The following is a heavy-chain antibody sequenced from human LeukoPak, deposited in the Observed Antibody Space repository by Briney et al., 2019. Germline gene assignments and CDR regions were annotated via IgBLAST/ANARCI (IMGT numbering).Heavy chain of an antibody. Sequence: PSETLSLTCTVSGGSITSYYWSWIRQPAGKGLEWIGRIYTSGSTNYNPSLKSRVTMSVDTSKNQFSLNLSSVTAADTAVYYCARSPSPYGSGWYLSWFDPWGQGTLVTVSS. J-gene: IGHJ5*02. CDR1: GGSITSYY. CDR2: IYTSGST. CDR3: ARSPSPYGSGWYLSWFDP. D-gene: IGHD6-19*01. V-gene: IGHV4-4*07.